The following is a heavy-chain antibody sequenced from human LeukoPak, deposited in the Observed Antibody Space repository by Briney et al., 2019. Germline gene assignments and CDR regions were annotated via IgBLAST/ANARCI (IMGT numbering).Heavy chain of an antibody. CDR3: AREVAYDSSGYYYNY. CDR1: GGSISSGSYY. D-gene: IGHD3-22*01. V-gene: IGHV4-61*02. Sequence: PSETLSLTCTVSGGSISSGSYYWSWIRQPAGKGLEWIGRIYTSGSTNYNPSLKSRVTISVDTSKNQFSLKLSSVTAADTAVYYFAREVAYDSSGYYYNYWGQGTLVTVSS. J-gene: IGHJ4*02. CDR2: IYTSGST.